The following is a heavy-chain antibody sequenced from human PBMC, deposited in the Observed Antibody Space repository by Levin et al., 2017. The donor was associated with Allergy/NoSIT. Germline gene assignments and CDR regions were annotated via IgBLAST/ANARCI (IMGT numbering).Heavy chain of an antibody. CDR3: TKDGPSGSYYVY. V-gene: IGHV3-23*01. CDR2: VSGNGADT. CDR1: GFTFTTYA. J-gene: IGHJ4*02. D-gene: IGHD1-26*01. Sequence: GESLKISCAASGFTFTTYAMGWVRRAPGKGLEWVSVVSGNGADTYYADFVKGRFSISRDNYKNTVSLQMNSLRAEDTAVYYCTKDGPSGSYYVYWGQGTLVTVSS.